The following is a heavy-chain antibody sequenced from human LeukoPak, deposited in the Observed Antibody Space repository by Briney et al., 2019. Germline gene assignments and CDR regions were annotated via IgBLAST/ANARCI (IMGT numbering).Heavy chain of an antibody. CDR2: ISAYNGNT. J-gene: IGHJ5*02. Sequence: AASVKVSCKASGYTFTSYGISWVRQAPGQGLEWMGWISAYNGNTNHAQKLQGRVTMTTDTSTSTAYMGLRSLRSDDTAVYYCAELYCSSTSCYNHWFDPWGQGTLVTVSS. V-gene: IGHV1-18*04. D-gene: IGHD2-2*02. CDR3: AELYCSSTSCYNHWFDP. CDR1: GYTFTSYG.